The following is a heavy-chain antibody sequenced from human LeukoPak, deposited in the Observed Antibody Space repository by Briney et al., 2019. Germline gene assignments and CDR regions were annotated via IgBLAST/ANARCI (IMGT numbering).Heavy chain of an antibody. V-gene: IGHV3-53*01. J-gene: IGHJ4*02. CDR2: LYVNENR. CDR1: GPIVSTNY. D-gene: IGHD1-26*01. Sequence: GESLRLSCAVSGPIVSTNYMSWVRQAPGKGLEWISILYVNENRYYADSVKGRFIISRDTSKNTLYLQMNSLRAEDTAMYYCVREDLGVDYWGQGTLVTVSS. CDR3: VREDLGVDY.